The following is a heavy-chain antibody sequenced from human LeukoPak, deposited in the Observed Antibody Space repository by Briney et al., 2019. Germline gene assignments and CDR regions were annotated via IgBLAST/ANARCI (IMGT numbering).Heavy chain of an antibody. J-gene: IGHJ4*02. CDR1: GYTFTGYY. D-gene: IGHD4-17*01. CDR2: INPSGGST. Sequence: ASVKVSCKASGYTFTGYYMHWVRQAPGQGLEWMGIINPSGGSTSYAQKFQGRVTMTRDTSTSTVYMELSSLRSEDTAVYYCARASGYGDSMGYFDYWGQGTLVTVSS. CDR3: ARASGYGDSMGYFDY. V-gene: IGHV1-46*01.